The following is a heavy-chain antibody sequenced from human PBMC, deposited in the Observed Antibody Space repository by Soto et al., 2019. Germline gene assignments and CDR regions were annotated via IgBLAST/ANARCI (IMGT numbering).Heavy chain of an antibody. D-gene: IGHD6-13*01. CDR3: ARRDHLVLDHYYYYGMDV. CDR1: GYSFTNYW. J-gene: IGHJ6*02. CDR2: IYPGDSDT. Sequence: GESLKISCKGSGYSFTNYWIGWVRQMPGKGLEWMGIIYPGDSDTRYSPSFQGQVTISADKSISTAYLQWSSLKASDTAMYYCARRDHLVLDHYYYYGMDVWGQGTTVTVYS. V-gene: IGHV5-51*01.